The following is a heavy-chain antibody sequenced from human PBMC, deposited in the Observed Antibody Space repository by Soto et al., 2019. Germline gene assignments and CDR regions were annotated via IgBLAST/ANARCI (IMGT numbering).Heavy chain of an antibody. CDR1: GFSFHTHS. D-gene: IGHD6-6*01. CDR2: ISYDETTK. J-gene: IGHJ2*01. Sequence: QVQLVESGGGVVQPGRSLRLSCAVSGFSFHTHSIHWVRQAPGKGLEWVAVISYDETTKFYADSVKGRFTISRDNSENSVYLQMNFPRPDDTAVYYCAREWEYYSSSGLWYFDLWGRGALVTVSS. CDR3: AREWEYYSSSGLWYFDL. V-gene: IGHV3-30*04.